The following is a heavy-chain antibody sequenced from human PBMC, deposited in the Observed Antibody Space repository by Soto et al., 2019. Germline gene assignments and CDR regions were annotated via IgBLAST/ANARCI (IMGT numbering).Heavy chain of an antibody. CDR2: IYYSGST. Sequence: SETLSLTCTVSGGSISSYYWSWIRQPPGKGLEWIGYIYYSGSTNYNLSLKSRVTISVDTSKNQFSLKLSSVTAADTAVYYCARLGGWLRLRGYNWNDDHFDYWGQGTLVTVSS. CDR3: ARLGGWLRLRGYNWNDDHFDY. J-gene: IGHJ4*02. V-gene: IGHV4-59*01. D-gene: IGHD1-20*01. CDR1: GGSISSYY.